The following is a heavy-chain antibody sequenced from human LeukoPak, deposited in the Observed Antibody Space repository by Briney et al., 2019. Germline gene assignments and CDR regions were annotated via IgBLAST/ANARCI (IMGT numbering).Heavy chain of an antibody. D-gene: IGHD2-2*01. CDR1: GGTFSSYA. V-gene: IGHV1-69*05. CDR2: IIPIFGTA. CDR3: ARGEYQLLSPPGY. Sequence: GASVKVSCKASGGTFSSYAISWVRQAPRQGLEWMGGIIPIFGTANYAQKFQGRVTITTDESTSTAYMELSSLRSEDTAVYYCARGEYQLLSPPGYWGQGTLVTVSS. J-gene: IGHJ4*02.